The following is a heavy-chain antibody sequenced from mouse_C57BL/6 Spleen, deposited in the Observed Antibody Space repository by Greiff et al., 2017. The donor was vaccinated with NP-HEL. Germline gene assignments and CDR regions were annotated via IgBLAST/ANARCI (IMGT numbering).Heavy chain of an antibody. V-gene: IGHV5-6*01. D-gene: IGHD2-4*01. Sequence: EVMLVESGGDLVKPGGSLKLSCAASGFTFSSYGMSWVRQTPDKRLEWVATISSGGSYTYYPDSVKGRFTISRDNAKNTLYLQMSSLKSEDTAMYYCARHFYYDYDPAWFAYWGQGTLVTVSA. CDR1: GFTFSSYG. CDR2: ISSGGSYT. J-gene: IGHJ3*01. CDR3: ARHFYYDYDPAWFAY.